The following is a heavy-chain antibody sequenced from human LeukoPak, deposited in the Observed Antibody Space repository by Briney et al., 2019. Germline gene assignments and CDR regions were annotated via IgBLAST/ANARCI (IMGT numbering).Heavy chain of an antibody. Sequence: GGSLRLSCAASGFTFSSFWLHWVRQAPGKGLVWVALIYGDGSFTRYADSVKGRFSISRDNAKNTLYLQMNSLRVEDTAVYYCARGRPHGNDYWGQGTLVTVSS. CDR1: GFTFSSFW. V-gene: IGHV3-74*01. J-gene: IGHJ4*02. CDR2: IYGDGSFT. D-gene: IGHD4-23*01. CDR3: ARGRPHGNDY.